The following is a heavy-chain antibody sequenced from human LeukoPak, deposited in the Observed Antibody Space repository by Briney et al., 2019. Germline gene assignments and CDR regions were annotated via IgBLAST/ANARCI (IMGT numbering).Heavy chain of an antibody. CDR2: ITGSGGST. CDR3: AKHGYSYGYFDY. D-gene: IGHD5-18*01. Sequence: SGGSLRLSCAASGFTFSSYSMSWVRQAPGKGLEWVSAITGSGGSTYYADSVKDRFTISRDISGTTLYLQMNSLSAEDTAIYYCAKHGYSYGYFDYWGQGTLVTVSS. J-gene: IGHJ4*02. V-gene: IGHV3-23*01. CDR1: GFTFSSYS.